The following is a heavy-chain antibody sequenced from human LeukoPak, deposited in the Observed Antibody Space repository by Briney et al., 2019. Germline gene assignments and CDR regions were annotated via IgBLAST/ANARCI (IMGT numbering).Heavy chain of an antibody. CDR2: ISSSSSTI. J-gene: IGHJ4*02. CDR3: ARVGGCSGGSCYRFADY. Sequence: GGSLRLSCAASGFTFSSYSMNWVRQAPGKGLEWVSYISSSSSTIYYADSVKGRFTISRDNAKNSLYLQMNSLRAEDTAVYYCARVGGCSGGSCYRFADYWGQGTLVTVSS. CDR1: GFTFSSYS. V-gene: IGHV3-48*01. D-gene: IGHD2-15*01.